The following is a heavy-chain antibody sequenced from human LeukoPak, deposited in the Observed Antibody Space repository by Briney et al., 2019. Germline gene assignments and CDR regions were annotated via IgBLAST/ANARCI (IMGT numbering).Heavy chain of an antibody. J-gene: IGHJ4*02. CDR1: GFTFSSYW. CDR3: AGGRDVYRY. Sequence: GGSLRLSCAASGFTFSSYWMTWVRQAPGKGLEWVANIKQDGSEKYYVGSVKGRFTISRDNAKNSLYLQMNSLRAEDTAVYYCAGGRDVYRYWGQGTLVTVSS. D-gene: IGHD5-24*01. CDR2: IKQDGSEK. V-gene: IGHV3-7*01.